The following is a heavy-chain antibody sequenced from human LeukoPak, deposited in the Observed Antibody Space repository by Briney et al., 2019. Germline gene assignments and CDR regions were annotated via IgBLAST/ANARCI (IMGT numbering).Heavy chain of an antibody. J-gene: IGHJ4*02. CDR1: RYTFTGYY. V-gene: IGHV1-2*02. CDR3: ARRNYYDSSGYGD. Sequence: ASVEVSCKASRYTFTGYYMHWVRQAPGQGLEWMGWINPNSGGTNYAQKFQGRVTMTRDTSISTAYMELSRLRSDDTAVYYCARRNYYDSSGYGDWGQGTLVTVSS. CDR2: INPNSGGT. D-gene: IGHD3-22*01.